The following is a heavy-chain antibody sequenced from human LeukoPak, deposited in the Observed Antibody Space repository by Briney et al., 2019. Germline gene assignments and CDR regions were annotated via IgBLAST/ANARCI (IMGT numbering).Heavy chain of an antibody. J-gene: IGHJ4*02. Sequence: SETLSLTCTVSDDSITMYYWTWIRQPPGKGLEWIGYVDHTGSTKFNPSLNGRVSISRDTSNNFFSLRLRSVTAADTAVYYCARDPLEYKLGYCSGGSCQTPWGQGTLVTVSS. CDR1: DDSITMYY. CDR3: ARDPLEYKLGYCSGGSCQTP. D-gene: IGHD2-15*01. CDR2: VDHTGST. V-gene: IGHV4-59*01.